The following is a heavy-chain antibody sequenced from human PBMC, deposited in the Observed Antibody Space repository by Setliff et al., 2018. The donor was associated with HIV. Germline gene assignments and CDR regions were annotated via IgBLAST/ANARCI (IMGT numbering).Heavy chain of an antibody. CDR3: ARGPPEYCTSTSCYRFDY. CDR2: INHSGST. CDR1: GGSFSGYY. D-gene: IGHD2-2*01. J-gene: IGHJ4*02. V-gene: IGHV4-34*01. Sequence: PSETLSLTCAVYGGSFSGYYWSWIRQPPGKGLEWIGEINHSGSTTYNPSLKSRVTISVDTSKNQFSLRVNSLNDADTAVYYCARGPPEYCTSTSCYRFDYWGQGTLVTVSS.